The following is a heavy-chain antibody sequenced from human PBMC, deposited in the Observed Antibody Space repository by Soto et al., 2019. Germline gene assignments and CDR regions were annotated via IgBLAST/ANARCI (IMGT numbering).Heavy chain of an antibody. D-gene: IGHD3-9*01. J-gene: IGHJ4*02. CDR3: ARGPFDTSPGTGAY. CDR2: INREGSST. Sequence: GGSLRLSCVASGFSFSSYWMHWVRQAPGKGLVWVSRINREGSSTSYADSVKGRFTISRDNAKNTLYLQMNSLRAEDTAVYYCARGPFDTSPGTGAYWGLGTLVTVSS. CDR1: GFSFSSYW. V-gene: IGHV3-74*01.